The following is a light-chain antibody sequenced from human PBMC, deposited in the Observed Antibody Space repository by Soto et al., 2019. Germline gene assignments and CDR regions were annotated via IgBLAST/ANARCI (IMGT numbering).Light chain of an antibody. CDR2: DAS. CDR1: QTVSSY. Sequence: EIVLIRSPATLSVSPGERATLSCRASQTVSSYLTWYQQKPGQAPRLLIYDASNWATGIPARFSGSGSGTDVTLTISSLEPEDFAVYYCHQRSKWPLTFGPGTKVDIK. CDR3: HQRSKWPLT. J-gene: IGKJ3*01. V-gene: IGKV3-11*01.